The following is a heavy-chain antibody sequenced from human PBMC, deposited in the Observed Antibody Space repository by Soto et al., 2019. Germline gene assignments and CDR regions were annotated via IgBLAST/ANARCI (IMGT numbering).Heavy chain of an antibody. CDR3: ARGGTTTDY. CDR1: GFTFTNFG. J-gene: IGHJ4*02. Sequence: QLVQSGAEVKKTGASVKVSCKASGFTFTNFGISWVRQAPGQGLDWMGWISAYNGNTNYAQNFQGRATMTADTSTSTAYMELRSLRSDDTAVYYCARGGTTTDYWGQGTLVTVSS. D-gene: IGHD4-17*01. V-gene: IGHV1-18*01. CDR2: ISAYNGNT.